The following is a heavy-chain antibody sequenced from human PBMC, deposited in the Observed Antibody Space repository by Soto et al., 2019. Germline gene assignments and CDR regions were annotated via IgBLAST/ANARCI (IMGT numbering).Heavy chain of an antibody. D-gene: IGHD2-2*01. CDR3: ARGHLAVVPVASWYFYMDV. CDR1: GYTFTNYA. J-gene: IGHJ6*03. CDR2: INAGNGNT. Sequence: GASVKVSCKASGYTFTNYAVHWVRQAPGQRLEWMGWINAGNGNTRYSQKFQGRVTITGDTSARTAYMELSSLRSEDTAVYYCARGHLAVVPVASWYFYMDVWGKGTTVTVSS. V-gene: IGHV1-3*01.